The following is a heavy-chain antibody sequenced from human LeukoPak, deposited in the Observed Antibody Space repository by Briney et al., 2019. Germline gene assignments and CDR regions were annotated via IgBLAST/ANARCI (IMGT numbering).Heavy chain of an antibody. CDR2: ISSSSSYI. J-gene: IGHJ4*02. Sequence: GGSLRLSCAASGFTFSTYSMNWVRQAPGKGLEWVSSISSSSSYIYYADSVKGRFTISRDNAKNSLYLQMNSLRAEDTAVYYCARRRRIVGATTPTYFDYWGQGTLVTVSS. CDR3: ARRRRIVGATTPTYFDY. D-gene: IGHD1-26*01. V-gene: IGHV3-21*01. CDR1: GFTFSTYS.